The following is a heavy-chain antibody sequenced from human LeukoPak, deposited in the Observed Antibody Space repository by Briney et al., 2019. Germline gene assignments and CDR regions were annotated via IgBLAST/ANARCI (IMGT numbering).Heavy chain of an antibody. CDR1: VFTFSSYW. Sequence: GGSLRLSCAASVFTFSSYWMNWARQAPWKGLEWVASINHNGSVNYYVDSVKGRFTISRDNAKNSLYLQMSNLRAEDTAVYFCARGGGLDVWGQGATVTVSS. D-gene: IGHD3-16*01. J-gene: IGHJ6*02. CDR3: ARGGGLDV. CDR2: INHNGSVN. V-gene: IGHV3-7*03.